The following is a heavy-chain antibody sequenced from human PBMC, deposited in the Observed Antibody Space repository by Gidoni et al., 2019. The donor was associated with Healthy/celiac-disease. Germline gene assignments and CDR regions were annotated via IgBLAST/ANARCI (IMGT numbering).Heavy chain of an antibody. D-gene: IGHD5-12*01. CDR1: GFTFSSYG. CDR3: ARGMGGVDIVATILGYFDY. J-gene: IGHJ4*02. Sequence: QVQLVESGGGVVQPGRSLRLSCAASGFTFSSYGMHWVRQAPGKGLEWVAVIWYDGSNKYYADSVKGRFTISRDNSKNTLYLQMNSLRAEDTAVYYCARGMGGVDIVATILGYFDYWGQGTLVTVSS. CDR2: IWYDGSNK. V-gene: IGHV3-33*01.